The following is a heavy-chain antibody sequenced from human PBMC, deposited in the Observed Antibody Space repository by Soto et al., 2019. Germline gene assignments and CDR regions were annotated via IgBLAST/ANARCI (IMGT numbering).Heavy chain of an antibody. D-gene: IGHD2-8*02. CDR2: ISSTGSGT. CDR1: GFTFSSYE. Sequence: EMQLVESGGGLVQPGGSLRLSCAASGFTFSSYEMHWVRQAPGKGLEWISYISSTGSGTLYADSVRGRFTMSRDNTKHSVSLQMSSLRAEDTAVYYCVRDLHEPLATDALRVANWGQGTQVTVSS. V-gene: IGHV3-48*03. J-gene: IGHJ4*02. CDR3: VRDLHEPLATDALRVAN.